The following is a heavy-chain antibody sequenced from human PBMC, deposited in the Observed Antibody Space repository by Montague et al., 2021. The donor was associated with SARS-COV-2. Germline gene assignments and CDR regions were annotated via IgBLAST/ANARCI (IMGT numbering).Heavy chain of an antibody. CDR3: VSLWKYGSGSHYAPWDYYNYGVDV. Sequence: SETLSLTCSASGGSITSSSYYWGWIRQSPDKGLEWIGNIYYSGSTYYNPSLKSRVTISVDTSKYQFSLKLSSVTAADTAVYYCVSLWKYGSGSHYAPWDYYNYGVDVWGQGTTVTVSS. CDR2: IYYSGST. V-gene: IGHV4-39*01. CDR1: GGSITSSSYY. J-gene: IGHJ6*02. D-gene: IGHD3-10*01.